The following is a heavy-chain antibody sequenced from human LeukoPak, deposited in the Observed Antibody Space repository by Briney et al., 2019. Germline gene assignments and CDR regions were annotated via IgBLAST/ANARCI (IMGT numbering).Heavy chain of an antibody. CDR3: SRGTDAYKGGNY. Sequence: SETLSLTCTVSGGSISSGGYYWSWIRQPPGKGLEWIGYIYHSGSTYYNPSLKSRVTISVDTSKKQFSLKLTSVTAADTAVYFCSRGTDAYKGGNYWGQGTLVTVSS. CDR1: GGSISSGGYY. V-gene: IGHV4-30-2*01. J-gene: IGHJ4*02. CDR2: IYHSGST. D-gene: IGHD5-24*01.